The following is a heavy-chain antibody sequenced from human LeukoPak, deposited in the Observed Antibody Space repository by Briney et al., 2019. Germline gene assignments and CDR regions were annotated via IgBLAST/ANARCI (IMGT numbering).Heavy chain of an antibody. V-gene: IGHV1-3*03. D-gene: IGHD2-15*01. J-gene: IGHJ4*02. CDR3: ARAGGYCGRISCPYYFDY. CDR1: GYTFTRNA. Sequence: ASVKVSCKASGYTFTRNAIHWVRQAPGQRLEWMGWINAGNGDTKYSQEFQGRVTMTRNTSISTAYMELSSLRSEDTAVYYCARAGGYCGRISCPYYFDYWGQGSLVAVSS. CDR2: INAGNGDT.